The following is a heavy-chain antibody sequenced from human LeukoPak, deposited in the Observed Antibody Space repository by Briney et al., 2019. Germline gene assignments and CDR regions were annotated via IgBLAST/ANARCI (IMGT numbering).Heavy chain of an antibody. D-gene: IGHD6-19*01. V-gene: IGHV3-23*01. J-gene: IGHJ4*02. CDR1: GFTFSSYW. Sequence: GGSLRLSCAASGFTFSSYWMHWVRQAPGKGLEWVSAISGSGGSTYYADSVKGRFTISRDNSKNTLYLQMNSLRAEDTAVYYCSKEEVRGWSFSYWGQGTLVTVSS. CDR3: SKEEVRGWSFSY. CDR2: ISGSGGST.